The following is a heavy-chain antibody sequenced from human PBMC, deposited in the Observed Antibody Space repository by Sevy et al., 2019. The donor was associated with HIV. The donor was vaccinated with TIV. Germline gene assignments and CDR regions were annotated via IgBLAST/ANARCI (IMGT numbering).Heavy chain of an antibody. J-gene: IGHJ4*02. CDR2: IKSKTDSGTT. CDR3: TTKKDFWSGYLYFDD. V-gene: IGHV3-15*01. D-gene: IGHD3-3*01. Sequence: GGSLRLSCAASGFTFSKAWMSWVRQAPGKGLEWVGRIKSKTDSGTTDYAEPVKGRFTISRDDSKNTLYLQVNSLKTDDTAVYYCTTKKDFWSGYLYFDDWGQGTLVTVSS. CDR1: GFTFSKAW.